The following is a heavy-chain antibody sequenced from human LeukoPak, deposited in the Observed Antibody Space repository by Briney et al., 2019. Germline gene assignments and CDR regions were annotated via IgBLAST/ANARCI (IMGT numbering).Heavy chain of an antibody. CDR1: GFTFTGYF. CDR2: INPNSGAT. J-gene: IGHJ4*02. D-gene: IGHD3-16*01. V-gene: IGHV1-2*02. CDR3: ARDDPGPQAYDY. Sequence: ASVKVSCKASGFTFTGYFIHWVRQAPGQGLEWMAWINPNSGATKYAQKLQGRVTMTRDTSISTAYMELSSLRSDDTAVYYCARDDPGPQAYDYWGQGTLVTVSS.